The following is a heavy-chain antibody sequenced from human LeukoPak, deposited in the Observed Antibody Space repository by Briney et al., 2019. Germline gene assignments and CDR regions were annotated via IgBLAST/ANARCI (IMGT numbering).Heavy chain of an antibody. V-gene: IGHV3-30*18. CDR2: ISYDGSNR. J-gene: IGHJ3*02. CDR3: AKDQDTAMVPYDAFDI. CDR1: GFTFSSYG. D-gene: IGHD5-18*01. Sequence: QPGRSLRLSCAASGFTFSSYGMHWVRQAPGKGLEWVAVISYDGSNRYYADSVNGRFTISRDKSKDTLYLQMNSLRAEDTAVYYCAKDQDTAMVPYDAFDIWGQGTMVTVSS.